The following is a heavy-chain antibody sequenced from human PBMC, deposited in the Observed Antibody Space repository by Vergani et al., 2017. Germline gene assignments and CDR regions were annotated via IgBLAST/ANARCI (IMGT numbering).Heavy chain of an antibody. CDR3: ARELYDFWSGYYNADAFDI. J-gene: IGHJ3*02. CDR2: ISWNSGSI. CDR1: GFTFDDYA. D-gene: IGHD3-3*01. V-gene: IGHV3-9*01. Sequence: EVQLVESGGGLVQPGRSLRLSCAASGFTFDDYAMHWVRQAPGKGLEWVSGISWNSGSIGYADSVKGRFTISRDNAKNSLYLQMNSLRAEDTAVYYCARELYDFWSGYYNADAFDIGGQGTMVTVSS.